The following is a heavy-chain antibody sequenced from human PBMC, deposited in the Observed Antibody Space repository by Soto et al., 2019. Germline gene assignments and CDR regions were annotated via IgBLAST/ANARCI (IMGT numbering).Heavy chain of an antibody. CDR1: GYTFTSYA. CDR2: INAGNGNT. D-gene: IGHD3-16*02. V-gene: IGHV1-3*01. CDR3: ARDPYDYVWGSYRLYCMDV. J-gene: IGHJ6*02. Sequence: QVQLVQSGAEVKKPGASVKVSCKASGYTFTSYAMHWVRQAPGQRLEWMGWINAGNGNTKYSQKFQGRVTITRDTSASTAYMELSSLRSEDTAVYYCARDPYDYVWGSYRLYCMDVWGQGTTVTVSS.